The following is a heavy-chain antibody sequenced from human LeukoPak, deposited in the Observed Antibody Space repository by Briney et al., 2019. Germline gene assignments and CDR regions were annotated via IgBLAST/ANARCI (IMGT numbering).Heavy chain of an antibody. J-gene: IGHJ6*03. CDR1: GGSISSYY. Sequence: ETLSLTCTVSGGSISSYYWSWVRQAPGKGLEWVSGINWNGGSTGYADSVKGRFTISRDNAKNSLYLQMNSLRAEDTALYYCARDGSSYYYYMDVWGKGTTVTVSS. V-gene: IGHV3-20*04. CDR2: INWNGGST. CDR3: ARDGSSYYYYMDV.